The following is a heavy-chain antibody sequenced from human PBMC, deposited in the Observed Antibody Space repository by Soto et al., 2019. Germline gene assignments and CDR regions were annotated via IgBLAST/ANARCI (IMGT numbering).Heavy chain of an antibody. CDR3: AKDRTIAMIVVPHAFDI. J-gene: IGHJ3*02. D-gene: IGHD3-22*01. Sequence: EVQLLESGGGLVQPGGSLRLSCAASGFTSSSYAMSWVRQAPGKGLEWVSGISGSGGSTYHADSVKGRFTISRDNTKNTLYLQMHSLRAEDTAVYYCAKDRTIAMIVVPHAFDIWGQGTMVTVSS. V-gene: IGHV3-23*01. CDR2: ISGSGGST. CDR1: GFTSSSYA.